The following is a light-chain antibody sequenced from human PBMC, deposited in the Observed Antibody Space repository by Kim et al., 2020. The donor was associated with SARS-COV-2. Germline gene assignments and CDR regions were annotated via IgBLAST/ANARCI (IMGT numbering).Light chain of an antibody. CDR3: QTWDTSTGEV. J-gene: IGLJ2*01. Sequence: SYELTQPPSVSVSPGQTVSITCSGDKLGQKNACWYQQKAGQSPVLVIYQDSKRPSGIPERFSGSNSGNTATLTISGTQSMYEADYYCQTWDTSTGEVFGGGTQLTV. V-gene: IGLV3-1*01. CDR2: QDS. CDR1: KLGQKN.